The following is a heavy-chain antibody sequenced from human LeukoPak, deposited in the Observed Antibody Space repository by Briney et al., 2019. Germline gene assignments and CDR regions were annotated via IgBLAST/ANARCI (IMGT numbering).Heavy chain of an antibody. CDR1: GGSLSGYY. CDR2: INHSGST. CDR3: ARHGGWYFAL. D-gene: IGHD3-10*01. V-gene: IGHV4-34*01. Sequence: PSETLSLTCAVYGGSLSGYYWSWIRQPPGKGLEWIGEINHSGSTNYNPSLKSRVTISVDTSKNQFSLKLSSVTAADTAVYYCARHGGWYFALWGPGTLVTVSS. J-gene: IGHJ2*01.